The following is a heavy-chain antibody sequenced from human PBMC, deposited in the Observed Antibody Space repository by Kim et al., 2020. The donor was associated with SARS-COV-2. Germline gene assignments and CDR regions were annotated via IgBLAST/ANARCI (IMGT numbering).Heavy chain of an antibody. CDR3: AREPYELLWFGGLSL. V-gene: IGHV3-33*05. CDR2: ISYDGSNK. D-gene: IGHD3-10*01. Sequence: GGSLRLSCAASGFTFSSYGMHWVRQAPGKGLECVAVISYDGSNKYYADSVKGRFTISRDNSKNTLYLQMNSLRAEDTAVYYCAREPYELLWFGGLSLWG. J-gene: IGHJ2*01. CDR1: GFTFSSYG.